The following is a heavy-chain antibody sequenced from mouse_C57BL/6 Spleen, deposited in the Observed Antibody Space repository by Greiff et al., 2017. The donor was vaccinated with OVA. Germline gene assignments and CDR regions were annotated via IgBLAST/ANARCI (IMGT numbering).Heavy chain of an antibody. V-gene: IGHV14-3*01. CDR3: AISDYSNYDYAMDY. CDR1: GFNIKNTY. CDR2: IDPANGNT. Sequence: VQLKQSVAELVRPGASVKLSCTASGFNIKNTYMHWVKQRPEQGLEWIGRIDPANGNTKYAPKFQGQATITADTSSNTAYLQLSSLTSEDTAIYYGAISDYSNYDYAMDYWGQGTSVTVSS. D-gene: IGHD2-5*01. J-gene: IGHJ4*01.